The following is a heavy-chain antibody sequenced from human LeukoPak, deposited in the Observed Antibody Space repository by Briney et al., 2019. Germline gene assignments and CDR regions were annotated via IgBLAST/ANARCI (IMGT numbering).Heavy chain of an antibody. Sequence: TSETLSLTCTVSGGSISSYYWSWIRQPPGKGLEWIGYIYYSGSTNYNPSLKSRVTISVDTSKNQFSLKLSSVTAADTAVYYCARGWAGNDAFDIWGQGTMVTVSS. J-gene: IGHJ3*02. CDR3: ARGWAGNDAFDI. CDR2: IYYSGST. V-gene: IGHV4-59*08. D-gene: IGHD1-1*01. CDR1: GGSISSYY.